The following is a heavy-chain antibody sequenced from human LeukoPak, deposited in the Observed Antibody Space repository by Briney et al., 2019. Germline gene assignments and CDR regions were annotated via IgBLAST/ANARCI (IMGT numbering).Heavy chain of an antibody. V-gene: IGHV3-23*01. J-gene: IGHJ4*02. CDR2: ISGAGGST. CDR1: GITFNNYA. Sequence: GGSLRLSCVASGITFNNYAMSWVRQGPGMGLEWVSSISGAGGSTYYADSVKGRFTISRDNSKKTLYLEMSSLRAEDAAVYYCAINYSHDYWGQGTLVTVSS. D-gene: IGHD2-21*01. CDR3: AINYSHDY.